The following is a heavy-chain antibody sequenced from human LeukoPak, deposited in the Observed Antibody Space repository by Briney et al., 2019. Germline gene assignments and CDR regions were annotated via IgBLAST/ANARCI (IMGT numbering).Heavy chain of an antibody. Sequence: GGSLRLSCAASGFTFSSYGVHWVRQAPGKGLEWVAVISYDGSNKYYADSVKGRFTISRDNSKNTLYLQMNSLRAEDTAVYYCAKNYYYDSSGYYPFDYWGQGTLVTVSS. V-gene: IGHV3-30*18. CDR1: GFTFSSYG. CDR3: AKNYYYDSSGYYPFDY. CDR2: ISYDGSNK. D-gene: IGHD3-22*01. J-gene: IGHJ4*02.